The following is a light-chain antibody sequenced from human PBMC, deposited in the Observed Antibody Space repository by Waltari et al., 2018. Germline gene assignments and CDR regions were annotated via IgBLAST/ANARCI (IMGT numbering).Light chain of an antibody. V-gene: IGKV1D-12*01. J-gene: IGKJ4*01. CDR3: QQSRSVPPT. CDR2: AAS. CDR1: EDISSW. Sequence: IQMTQSPSSVSASVGDRVTITCRASEDISSWLAWYQQKAGKVPKLLIHAASNLQSGVPSRFSGRGYGTDFTLTISSLQPEDFATYYCQQSRSVPPTFGGGTKVEIK.